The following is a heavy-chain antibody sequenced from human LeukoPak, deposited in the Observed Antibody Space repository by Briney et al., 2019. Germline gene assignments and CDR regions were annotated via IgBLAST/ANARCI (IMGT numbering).Heavy chain of an antibody. CDR3: ARDVHGGAFDY. CDR1: GFTFSSYW. J-gene: IGHJ4*02. Sequence: PGGSLRLSCAASGFTFSSYWMNWVRQAPGKGLEWVANINQDGGAKYYVDSVKGRFTFSRDNAMNSLFLQMNSLRAEDTAVYYCARDVHGGAFDYWGQGTLVTVSS. V-gene: IGHV3-7*01. CDR2: INQDGGAK. D-gene: IGHD4-23*01.